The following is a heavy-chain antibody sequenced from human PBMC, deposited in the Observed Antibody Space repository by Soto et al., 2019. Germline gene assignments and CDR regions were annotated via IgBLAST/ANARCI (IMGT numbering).Heavy chain of an antibody. J-gene: IGHJ2*01. CDR1: GGTFSSYA. CDR3: ARDYCGGDCTREDWYCDL. V-gene: IGHV1-69*12. CDR2: IIPIFGTA. Sequence: QVQLVQSGAEVKKPGSSVKVSCKASGGTFSSYAISWVRQAPGQGLEWMGGIIPIFGTANYAQKFQGRVTITADESTSTAYMELSSLRSEDTAVYYCARDYCGGDCTREDWYCDLWGRGTLVTVSS. D-gene: IGHD2-21*02.